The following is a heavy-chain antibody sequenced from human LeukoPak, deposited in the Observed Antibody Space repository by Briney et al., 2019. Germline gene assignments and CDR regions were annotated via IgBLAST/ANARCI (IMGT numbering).Heavy chain of an antibody. J-gene: IGHJ4*02. CDR3: ARDLGVITNY. CDR1: GYTFTDYY. CDR2: INPNSGAT. D-gene: IGHD2-21*01. Sequence: ASVKVSCKASGYTFTDYYLHWVRRAPGQGLEWMGWINPNSGATSYAQKFQGRVTMTRDTSIGTAYMELSRLRSDDTAVYYCARDLGVITNYWGQGTLVTVSS. V-gene: IGHV1-2*02.